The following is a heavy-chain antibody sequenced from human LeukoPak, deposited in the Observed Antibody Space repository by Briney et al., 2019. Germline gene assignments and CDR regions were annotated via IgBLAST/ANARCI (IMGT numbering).Heavy chain of an antibody. CDR1: GGTFSSYA. D-gene: IGHD3-3*01. V-gene: IGHV1-69*13. Sequence: GASVKVSCKASGGTFSSYAISWVRQAPGQGLEWMGGVTPIFGTANYAQKFQGRVTITADESTSTAYMELSNLRSEDTAVYYCASFSYYDFWSGYSWFDPWGQGTLVTVSS. CDR2: VTPIFGTA. CDR3: ASFSYYDFWSGYSWFDP. J-gene: IGHJ5*02.